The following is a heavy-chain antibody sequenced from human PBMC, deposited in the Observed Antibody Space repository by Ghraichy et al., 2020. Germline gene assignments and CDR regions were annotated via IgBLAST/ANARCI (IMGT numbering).Heavy chain of an antibody. CDR1: GFTLSSYA. CDR2: MSATGGNT. CDR3: AKDRSGNYWGYYFDY. D-gene: IGHD1-26*01. Sequence: GGSLRLSCAASGFTLSSYAMSWVRQAPGKGLEWVSIMSATGGNTYYADSVKGRFTISRDTSKNTLFLQMNSLRAEDTDIYYCAKDRSGNYWGYYFDYWGQGTLVTVSS. V-gene: IGHV3-23*01. J-gene: IGHJ4*02.